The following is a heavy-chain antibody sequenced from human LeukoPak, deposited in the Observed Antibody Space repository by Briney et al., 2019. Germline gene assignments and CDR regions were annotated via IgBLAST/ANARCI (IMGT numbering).Heavy chain of an antibody. D-gene: IGHD6-13*01. CDR2: INPNGGGT. Sequence: ASVRVSCKASGYTFIVNYIHWVRQAPGQGLEWMGWINPNGGGTNYAQKFQGRVTMTRDTSISTAYMVVSGLTSDDTAVYLCARGFGSSWFDYWGQGTLVTVSS. J-gene: IGHJ4*02. V-gene: IGHV1-2*02. CDR3: ARGFGSSWFDY. CDR1: GYTFIVNY.